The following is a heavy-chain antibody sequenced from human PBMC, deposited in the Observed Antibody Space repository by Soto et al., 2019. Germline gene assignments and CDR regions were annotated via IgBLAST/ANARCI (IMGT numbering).Heavy chain of an antibody. J-gene: IGHJ6*02. V-gene: IGHV3-30*03. CDR1: GLTFSNYG. D-gene: IGHD3-22*01. CDR3: TRKNTYYYDSSGRMDV. CDR2: ISDDGSNK. Sequence: GGSLRLSCAASGLTFSNYGMHWVRQAPGKGLAWVAVISDDGSNKYYADSVKGRFTISRDNAKNSLYLQMNSLRDEDTAVYYCTRKNTYYYDSSGRMDVWGQGTTVTVSS.